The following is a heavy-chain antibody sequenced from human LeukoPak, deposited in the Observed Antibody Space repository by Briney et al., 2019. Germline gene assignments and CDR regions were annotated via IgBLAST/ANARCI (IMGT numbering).Heavy chain of an antibody. Sequence: GGSLSLSCATSGFTFSSHDMNWVRQAPGKGLEWVSSITGNSKSIDYADSVRGRFAISRDNAKNSLFLQMDSLRVEDTAVYYCVREGSGSTHYMDVWGKGTTVTVSS. J-gene: IGHJ6*03. CDR2: ITGNSKSI. V-gene: IGHV3-21*01. D-gene: IGHD3-10*01. CDR1: GFTFSSHD. CDR3: VREGSGSTHYMDV.